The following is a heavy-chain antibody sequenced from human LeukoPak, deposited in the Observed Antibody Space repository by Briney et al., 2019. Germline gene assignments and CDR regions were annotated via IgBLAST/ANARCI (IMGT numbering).Heavy chain of an antibody. J-gene: IGHJ4*02. D-gene: IGHD6-13*01. Sequence: ASVKVSCKASRYTFTGYYMHWVRQAPGQGLEWMGWINPNSGGTNYAQKFQGRVTMTRDTSISTAYMELSRLRSDDTAVYYCAAIEDSSSWYYFDYWGQGTLVTVSS. CDR3: AAIEDSSSWYYFDY. CDR2: INPNSGGT. V-gene: IGHV1-2*02. CDR1: RYTFTGYY.